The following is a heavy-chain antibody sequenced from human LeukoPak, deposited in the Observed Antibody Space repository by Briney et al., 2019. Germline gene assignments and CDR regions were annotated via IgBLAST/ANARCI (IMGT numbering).Heavy chain of an antibody. V-gene: IGHV1-2*02. D-gene: IGHD3-16*01. CDR2: INPNSGGT. Sequence: GASVKVSCKASGYTFTGYYMHWVRQAPGQGLEWMGWINPNSGGTTYAQKFQGRVTMSRDTSISTGYMELSRLRSDDTAVYYCARLFGWLSLRFDYWGQGTLVTVSS. CDR3: ARLFGWLSLRFDY. CDR1: GYTFTGYY. J-gene: IGHJ4*02.